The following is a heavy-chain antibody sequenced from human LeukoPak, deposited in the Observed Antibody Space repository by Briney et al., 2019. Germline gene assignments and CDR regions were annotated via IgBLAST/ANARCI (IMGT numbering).Heavy chain of an antibody. Sequence: SQTLSLTCAISGDSVSSNSAAWNWIRQSPSRGLEWLGRTYYRSKWYNDYAVSVKSRITINPDTSKNQFSLQLNSVTPGDTAVYYCARALVGIVVVTAPFDYWGQGTLVAVSS. CDR2: TYYRSKWYN. CDR1: GDSVSSNSAA. V-gene: IGHV6-1*01. J-gene: IGHJ4*02. D-gene: IGHD2-21*02. CDR3: ARALVGIVVVTAPFDY.